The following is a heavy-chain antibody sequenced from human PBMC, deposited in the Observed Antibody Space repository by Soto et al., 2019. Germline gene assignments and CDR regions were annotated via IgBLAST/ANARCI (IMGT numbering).Heavy chain of an antibody. CDR2: IWYDGSNK. CDR1: GFTFSSYG. J-gene: IGHJ4*02. Sequence: GGSLRLSCAASGFTFSSYGMHWVRQAPGKGLEWVAVIWYDGSNKYYADSVKGRFTISRDKSKNTLYLQMNSLRAEDTAVYYCARDKGGSSWYYFDYWGQGTLVTVSS. V-gene: IGHV3-33*01. CDR3: ARDKGGSSWYYFDY. D-gene: IGHD6-13*01.